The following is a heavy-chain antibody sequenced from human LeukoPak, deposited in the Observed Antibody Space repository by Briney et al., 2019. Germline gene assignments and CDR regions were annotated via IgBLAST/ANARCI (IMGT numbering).Heavy chain of an antibody. CDR1: GGSISSGSYY. J-gene: IGHJ3*02. Sequence: SQTLSLTCTVSGGSISSGSYYWSWIRQPAGKGLEWIGRIYTSGSTNYNPSLMSRVTISVDTSKNQCSLKLSSVTAADTAVYYCARGDVGAFDIWGQGTMVTVSS. V-gene: IGHV4-61*02. D-gene: IGHD1-26*01. CDR2: IYTSGST. CDR3: ARGDVGAFDI.